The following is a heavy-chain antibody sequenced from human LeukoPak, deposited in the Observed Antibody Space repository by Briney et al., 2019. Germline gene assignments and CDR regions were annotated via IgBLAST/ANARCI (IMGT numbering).Heavy chain of an antibody. J-gene: IGHJ6*03. CDR3: ANPFSTPRSNYYIDV. V-gene: IGHV3-23*01. Sequence: GGSLRLSCAASRFTFSSYAMSWVRQAPGKGLEWVSAISGSGGSTYYADSVKGRFTISRDNSKSTLYLQMNSLRAEDTAVYYCANPFSTPRSNYYIDVWGKGTTVTVSS. D-gene: IGHD2-2*01. CDR2: ISGSGGST. CDR1: RFTFSSYA.